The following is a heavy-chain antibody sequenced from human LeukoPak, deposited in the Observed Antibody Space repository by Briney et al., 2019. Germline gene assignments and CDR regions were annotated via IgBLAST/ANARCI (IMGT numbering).Heavy chain of an antibody. V-gene: IGHV3-21*01. CDR1: GFTFSTYN. CDR2: ISTSGTYI. D-gene: IGHD3-22*01. J-gene: IGHJ3*02. CDR3: ARGYYEAFDI. Sequence: PGGSLRLSCAASGFTFSTYNMNWVRQAPGKGLEWVSSISTSGTYIYYADSVKGRFTVSRDNAKNSLYLQMNSLRAEDTAVYYCARGYYEAFDIRGQGTMVTVSS.